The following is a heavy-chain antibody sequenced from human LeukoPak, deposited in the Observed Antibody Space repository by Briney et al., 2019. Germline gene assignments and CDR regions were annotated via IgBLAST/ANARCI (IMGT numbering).Heavy chain of an antibody. Sequence: ASVKVSCKSSGYTFTGYYMHWVRQAPGQRLEWMGWINPNLGDTNYAQKFQGRVTMTRDTSISTAYMELTRLRSDDTAVYDCAKLASGGDYWGQGTLVTVSS. CDR3: AKLASGGDY. CDR1: GYTFTGYY. CDR2: INPNLGDT. J-gene: IGHJ4*02. D-gene: IGHD3-10*01. V-gene: IGHV1-2*02.